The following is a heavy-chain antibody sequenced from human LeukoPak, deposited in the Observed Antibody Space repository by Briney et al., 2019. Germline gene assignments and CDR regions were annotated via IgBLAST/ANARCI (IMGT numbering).Heavy chain of an antibody. J-gene: IGHJ4*02. CDR2: INSDGSST. V-gene: IGHV3-74*01. D-gene: IGHD1-26*01. CDR1: GFTVSSNY. Sequence: GGSLRLSCAASGFTVSSNYMSWVRQAPGKGLEWVSRINSDGSSTSYADSVKGRFTISRDNAKNTLYLQMNSLRAEDTAVYYCAREWELLEGPFDYWGQGTLVTVSS. CDR3: AREWELLEGPFDY.